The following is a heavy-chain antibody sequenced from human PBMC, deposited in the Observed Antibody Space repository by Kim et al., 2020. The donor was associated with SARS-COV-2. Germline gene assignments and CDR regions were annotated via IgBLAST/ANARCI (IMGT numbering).Heavy chain of an antibody. V-gene: IGHV3-9*01. Sequence: GGSLRLSCAASGFTFDDYAMHWVRQAPGKGLEWVSGISWNSGSIGYADSVKGRFTISRDNAKNSLYLQMNSLRAEDTALYYCAKESWYYYGSGSYKNYYYYYYGMDVWGQGTTVTVSS. J-gene: IGHJ6*02. CDR3: AKESWYYYGSGSYKNYYYYYYGMDV. CDR2: ISWNSGSI. CDR1: GFTFDDYA. D-gene: IGHD3-10*01.